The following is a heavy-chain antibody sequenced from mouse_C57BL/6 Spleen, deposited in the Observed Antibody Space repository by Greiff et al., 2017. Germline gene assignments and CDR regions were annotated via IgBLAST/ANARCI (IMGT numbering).Heavy chain of an antibody. J-gene: IGHJ4*01. V-gene: IGHV1-53*01. Sequence: QVQLQQPGTELVKPGASVKLSCKASGYTFTSYWMHWVKQRPGQGLEWIGNINPSNGGTNYNEKFKSKATLTVDKSSSTAYMQLSSLTSEDSAVYYCARGRYYYGSSSPHYYAMDYWGQGTSVTVSS. CDR1: GYTFTSYW. CDR2: INPSNGGT. D-gene: IGHD1-1*01. CDR3: ARGRYYYGSSSPHYYAMDY.